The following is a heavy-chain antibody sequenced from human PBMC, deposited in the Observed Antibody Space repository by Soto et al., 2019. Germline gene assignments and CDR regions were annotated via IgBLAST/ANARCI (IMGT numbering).Heavy chain of an antibody. CDR3: ARDDHYYDSSGYLDDAFDI. CDR1: GGTFSSYA. CDR2: IIPIFGTA. J-gene: IGHJ3*02. D-gene: IGHD3-22*01. Sequence: QVQLVQSGAEVKKPGSSVKVSCKASGGTFSSYAISWVRQAPGQGLEWMGGIIPIFGTANYAQKFQGRVTITADESTSTAYMELSSLRSEDTVVYYCARDDHYYDSSGYLDDAFDIWGQGTMVTVSS. V-gene: IGHV1-69*01.